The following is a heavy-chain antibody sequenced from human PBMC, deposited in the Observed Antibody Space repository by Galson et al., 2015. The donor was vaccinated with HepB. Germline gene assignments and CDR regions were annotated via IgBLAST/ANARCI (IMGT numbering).Heavy chain of an antibody. J-gene: IGHJ4*02. CDR3: AKDGIRVANNPYHFHY. D-gene: IGHD2-15*01. V-gene: IGHV3-15*07. CDR2: VKSVTDGGTV. CDR1: GFSFVNAW. Sequence: SLRLSCAASGFSFVNAWMNWVRQPLGKGLEWVGRVKSVTDGGTVDYAAPVRGRFTISRDSSKHTLLLQLNSLRAEDTAMYFCAKDGIRVANNPYHFHYWGQGTLVTVSS.